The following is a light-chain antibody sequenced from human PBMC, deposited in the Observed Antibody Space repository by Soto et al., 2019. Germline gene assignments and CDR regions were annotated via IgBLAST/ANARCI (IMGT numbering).Light chain of an antibody. Sequence: QSALTQPPSASGSPGQSVTISCTGTKNDIGLYDFVSWYQHHPGKAPRLIIYEVVQRPSGVPDRFSGSKSGNTASLTVSGLKAADEADYFCKSYAGTNPSVFGSGPKVTVL. V-gene: IGLV2-8*01. J-gene: IGLJ1*01. CDR2: EVV. CDR1: KNDIGLYDF. CDR3: KSYAGTNPSV.